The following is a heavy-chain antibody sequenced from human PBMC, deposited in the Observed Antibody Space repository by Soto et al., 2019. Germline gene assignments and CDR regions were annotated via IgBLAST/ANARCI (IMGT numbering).Heavy chain of an antibody. CDR3: ARDDVSMVTTFLDY. J-gene: IGHJ4*02. D-gene: IGHD2-21*02. CDR2: IWHDGSNE. V-gene: IGHV3-33*01. Sequence: GGSLRLSCAASGFPFNNYAMHWVRQAPGKGLEWVAVIWHDGSNEHYADSVKGRFRIARDNSNNTLYLQMNSLRGEDTALYYCARDDVSMVTTFLDYWGLGTLV. CDR1: GFPFNNYA.